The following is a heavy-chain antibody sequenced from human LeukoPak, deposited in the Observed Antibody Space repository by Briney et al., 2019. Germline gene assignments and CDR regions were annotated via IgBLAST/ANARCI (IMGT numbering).Heavy chain of an antibody. J-gene: IGHJ4*02. Sequence: ASVKVSCKVSGYTLTELSMHWVRQAPGKGLEWMGGFDPEDGETIYAQKFQGRVTMTEDTSTDTAYMELSSLRSEDTAVYYCATALLWFGELSFDYWGQGTLVTVSS. V-gene: IGHV1-24*01. D-gene: IGHD3-10*01. CDR1: GYTLTELS. CDR2: FDPEDGET. CDR3: ATALLWFGELSFDY.